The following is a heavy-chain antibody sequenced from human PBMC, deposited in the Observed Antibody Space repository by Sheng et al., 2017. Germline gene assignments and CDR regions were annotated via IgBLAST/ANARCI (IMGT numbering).Heavy chain of an antibody. D-gene: IGHD5-12*01. CDR2: IRGDGREI. V-gene: IGHV3-7*03. CDR1: GFTFTNSW. CDR3: ARDQGWLQFDI. J-gene: IGHJ4*02. Sequence: EVLLVESGGGLVQPGGSLRLSCLASGFTFTNSWMNWVRQAPGKGLEWVAYIRGDGREIFXVGSVTGRFTISRDNARNTLYLQMNSLRADDTATYYCARDQGWLQFDIWGQGALVTVSS.